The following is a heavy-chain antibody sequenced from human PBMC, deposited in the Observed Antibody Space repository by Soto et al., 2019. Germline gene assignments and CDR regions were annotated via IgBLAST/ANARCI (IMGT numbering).Heavy chain of an antibody. V-gene: IGHV1-3*01. CDR3: ARDPQAAAGTCDY. J-gene: IGHJ4*02. CDR2: INAGNGHT. D-gene: IGHD6-13*01. CDR1: GYTFTSYA. Sequence: QVQLVQSGAEVKKPGASVKVSCKASGYTFTSYAMPWVRQAPGQRLVWMGWINAGNGHTKYSQQFRCRVTITRDTSASTAYIELSSARSEDTALYYCARDPQAAAGTCDYCCQGTLVVVSS.